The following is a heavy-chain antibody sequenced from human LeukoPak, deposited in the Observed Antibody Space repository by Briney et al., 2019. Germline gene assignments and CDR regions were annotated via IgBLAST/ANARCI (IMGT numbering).Heavy chain of an antibody. Sequence: PGGSLRLSCAASGFSFSGYEMNWVRQAPGKGLEWVSYISSSGNTIDYADSVKGQFTISRDNAKNSLYLQMKSLRAEDTAVYYCARERGSSFDYWGQGTLVTVSS. CDR3: ARERGSSFDY. CDR1: GFSFSGYE. J-gene: IGHJ4*02. CDR2: ISSSGNTI. V-gene: IGHV3-48*03. D-gene: IGHD1-26*01.